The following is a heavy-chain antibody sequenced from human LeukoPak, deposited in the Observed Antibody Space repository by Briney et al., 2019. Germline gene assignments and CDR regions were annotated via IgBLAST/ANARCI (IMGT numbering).Heavy chain of an antibody. V-gene: IGHV4-34*01. Sequence: PSETLSLTCAVYGGSFSGYYWSWIRQPPGKGLEWIGEINHSGSTNYNPSLKSRVTISVDTSKNQFSLKLSSVTAADTAVYYCARQTYYYGSGSYAFDIWGQGTMVTVSS. CDR1: GGSFSGYY. D-gene: IGHD3-10*01. CDR3: ARQTYYYGSGSYAFDI. J-gene: IGHJ3*02. CDR2: INHSGST.